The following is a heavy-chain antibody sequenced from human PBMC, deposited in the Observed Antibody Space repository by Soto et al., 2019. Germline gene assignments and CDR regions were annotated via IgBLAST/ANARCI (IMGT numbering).Heavy chain of an antibody. J-gene: IGHJ5*02. V-gene: IGHV3-7*01. CDR1: GFTFSSYW. Sequence: GSLRLSCAASGFTFSSYWMSWVRQAPGKGLEWVANIKQDGSEKYYVDSVKGRFTISRDNAKNSLYLQMNSLRAEDTAVYYCARDLGYCSSTSCYGSWFDPWGQGTLVTVSS. D-gene: IGHD2-2*01. CDR2: IKQDGSEK. CDR3: ARDLGYCSSTSCYGSWFDP.